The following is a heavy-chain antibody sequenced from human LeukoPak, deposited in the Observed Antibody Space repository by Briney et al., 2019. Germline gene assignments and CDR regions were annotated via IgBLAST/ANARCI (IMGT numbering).Heavy chain of an antibody. Sequence: ASVKVSCKASGYTFTSYAMNWVRQAPGQGLELMGWINTNTGNPSYAQGFTGRFVFSLDTSVSTAYLQISSLKAEDTAVYYCARDLRGDAFDIWGQGTMVTVSS. CDR1: GYTFTSYA. J-gene: IGHJ3*02. D-gene: IGHD5/OR15-5a*01. V-gene: IGHV7-4-1*02. CDR2: INTNTGNP. CDR3: ARDLRGDAFDI.